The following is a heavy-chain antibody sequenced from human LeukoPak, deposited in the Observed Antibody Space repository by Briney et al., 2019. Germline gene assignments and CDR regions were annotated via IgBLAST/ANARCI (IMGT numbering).Heavy chain of an antibody. J-gene: IGHJ4*02. Sequence: ASVKVSCKASGYTFTGYYMHWVRQAPGQGLEWMGWINPNSGGTNYAQKFQGRVTMNRDTSISTAYMELSRLRSDDTAVYYCARELASGNTFDYWGQGTLVTVSS. V-gene: IGHV1-2*02. CDR3: ARELASGNTFDY. D-gene: IGHD6-25*01. CDR1: GYTFTGYY. CDR2: INPNSGGT.